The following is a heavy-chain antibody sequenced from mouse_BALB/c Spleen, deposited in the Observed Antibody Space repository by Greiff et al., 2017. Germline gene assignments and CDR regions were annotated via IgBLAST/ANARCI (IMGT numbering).Heavy chain of an antibody. J-gene: IGHJ4*01. CDR3: AKFITTGYYAMDY. CDR2: IYPGGGYT. Sequence: VQLQQSGAELVRPGTSVKISCKASGYTFTNYWLGWVKQRPGHGLEWIGDIYPGGGYTNYNEKFKGKATLTADTSSSTAYMQLSSLTSEDTAVYFCAKFITTGYYAMDYWGQGTSVTVSS. V-gene: IGHV1-63*02. CDR1: GYTFTNYW. D-gene: IGHD1-2*01.